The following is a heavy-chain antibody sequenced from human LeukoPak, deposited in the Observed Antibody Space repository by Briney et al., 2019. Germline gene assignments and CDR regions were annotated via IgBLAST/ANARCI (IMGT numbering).Heavy chain of an antibody. CDR3: ARDGGSGSEDFDY. CDR1: GFTFSGSA. V-gene: IGHV3-73*01. J-gene: IGHJ4*02. Sequence: PGGSLRLSCAASGFTFSGSAMHWVRQASGKGLEWVGRIRSKANSYATAYAASVKGRFTISRDDSKNTAYLQMNSLKTEDTAVYYCARDGGSGSEDFDYWGQGTLVTVSS. D-gene: IGHD3-10*01. CDR2: IRSKANSYAT.